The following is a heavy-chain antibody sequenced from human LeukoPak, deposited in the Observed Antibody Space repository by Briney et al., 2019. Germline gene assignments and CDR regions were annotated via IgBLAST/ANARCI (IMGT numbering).Heavy chain of an antibody. J-gene: IGHJ5*02. CDR2: IHDSGST. CDR3: ARVVAAAGNNWFDP. Sequence: SETLSLTCAVSGDSISSGGYSWSWIRQPPGKGLEWIAYIHDSGSTYNNPSLKTRLSISIDTSKNQFSLKLNSVTAADTAVYYCARVVAAAGNNWFDPWGQGTLVTVSS. CDR1: GDSISSGGYS. D-gene: IGHD6-13*01. V-gene: IGHV4-30-4*07.